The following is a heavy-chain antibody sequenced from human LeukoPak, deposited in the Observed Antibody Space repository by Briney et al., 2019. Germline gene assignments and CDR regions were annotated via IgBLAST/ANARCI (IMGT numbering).Heavy chain of an antibody. J-gene: IGHJ4*02. CDR2: ISSSSSYI. Sequence: GGSLRLSCAASGFTFSSYSMSWVRQAPGKGLEWVSSISSSSSYIYYAGSVKGRLTISRDNAKNLLYLQMNSLRAEDTAVYYCARGRLSRGGSCYDYWGQGTLVTVSS. V-gene: IGHV3-21*01. CDR3: ARGRLSRGGSCYDY. CDR1: GFTFSSYS. D-gene: IGHD2-15*01.